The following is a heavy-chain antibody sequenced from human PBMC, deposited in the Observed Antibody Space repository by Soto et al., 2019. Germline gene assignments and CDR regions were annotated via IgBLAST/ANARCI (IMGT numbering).Heavy chain of an antibody. CDR2: IIPIFGTA. V-gene: IGHV1-69*01. CDR3: ARARVEGSKAGTKVLVFDY. Sequence: QVQLVQSGAEVKKHGSSVKVSCKASGGTFSSYAISWVRQAPGQGLEWMGGIIPIFGTANYAQNFQGRVTITADESTSTAYMELSSLRSEDTAVYYCARARVEGSKAGTKVLVFDYWGQGTLVTVSS. J-gene: IGHJ4*02. D-gene: IGHD1-1*01. CDR1: GGTFSSYA.